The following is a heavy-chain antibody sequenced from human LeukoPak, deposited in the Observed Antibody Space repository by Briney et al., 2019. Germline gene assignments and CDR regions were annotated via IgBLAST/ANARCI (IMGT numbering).Heavy chain of an antibody. CDR3: ERNGLGIAVATFDT. V-gene: IGHV4-59*01. D-gene: IGHD6-19*01. Sequence: SETLSLSCRVSGGSMNDYYWSWIRQVPGMGLEWIGYIYSSGSTNYNPSLRSRVTISIDTSKNQFFLKLTSVTAADTALYYCERNGLGIAVATFDTWGQGILVTVSS. CDR2: IYSSGST. CDR1: GGSMNDYY. J-gene: IGHJ5*02.